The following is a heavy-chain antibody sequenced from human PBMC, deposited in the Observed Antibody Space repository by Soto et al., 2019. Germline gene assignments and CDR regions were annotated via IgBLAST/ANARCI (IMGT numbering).Heavy chain of an antibody. J-gene: IGHJ6*02. Sequence: EVQLLESGGGLVQPGGSLRLSCAASGFTFSSYAMSWVRQAPGKGLEWVSAISGSGGSTYYADSVKGRFTISRDNSKNTLYLQMNSLRAEDTAVYYCARRGHCSSTSCYVDYYGMDVWGQGTTVTVSS. D-gene: IGHD2-2*01. V-gene: IGHV3-23*01. CDR2: ISGSGGST. CDR3: ARRGHCSSTSCYVDYYGMDV. CDR1: GFTFSSYA.